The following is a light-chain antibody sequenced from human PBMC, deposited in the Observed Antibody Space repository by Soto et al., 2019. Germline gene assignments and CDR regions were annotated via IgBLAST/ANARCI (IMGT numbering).Light chain of an antibody. CDR3: QSYDSTLSGPYV. CDR2: GNR. J-gene: IGLJ1*01. V-gene: IGLV1-40*01. CDR1: SSDIGGGHD. Sequence: QSALTQPPSVAGAPGQRGTISCTGNSSDIGGGHDVHWYQLLPGTAPKLLIYGNRNRPSGGSGRFSGSKSGTSASLAITELQAEDEGDYYCQSYDSTLSGPYVFGTGTKVTLL.